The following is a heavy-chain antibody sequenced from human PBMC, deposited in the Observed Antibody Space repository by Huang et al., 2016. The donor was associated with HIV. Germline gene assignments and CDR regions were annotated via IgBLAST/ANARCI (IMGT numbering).Heavy chain of an antibody. V-gene: IGHV2-5*02. CDR1: GFSLSAGEVG. Sequence: QITLKESGPTLVKPTQTLPLTSTFSGFSLSAGEVGGMWGRRAPGKCPAWLAVIYWDDDRRYSPSLESRLTITKDSSINQVVLTMTNMDPMDTATYYCAHSAYDTSGYFFRMHFDFWGQGTLVTVSS. J-gene: IGHJ4*02. CDR2: IYWDDDR. CDR3: AHSAYDTSGYFFRMHFDF. D-gene: IGHD3-22*01.